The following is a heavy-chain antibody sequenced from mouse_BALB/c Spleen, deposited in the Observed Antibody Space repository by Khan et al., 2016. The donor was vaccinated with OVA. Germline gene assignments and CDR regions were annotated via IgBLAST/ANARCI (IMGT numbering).Heavy chain of an antibody. V-gene: IGHV2-4-1*01. CDR1: GFSLTSYG. J-gene: IGHJ4*01. CDR3: AITGVIHYYCYAGMDY. Sequence: QVQLQQSGPGLVQPSQSLSITCTVSGFSLTSYGIRWVRQSPGKGLEWLGVIWSGGSTDYNAAFISRLSISKDNSKSKVFLKKNSLQDDDTAIYXWAITGVIHYYCYAGMDYCGQGASFTVSS. CDR2: IWSGGST. D-gene: IGHD1-2*01.